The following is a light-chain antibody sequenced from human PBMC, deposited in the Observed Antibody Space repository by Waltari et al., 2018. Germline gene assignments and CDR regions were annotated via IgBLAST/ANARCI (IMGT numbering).Light chain of an antibody. J-gene: IGKJ1*01. Sequence: DIQMTQSPSSVSASVGDRVTITCRASQGISSWLAWYQQKPGKAPNLLIYSASTLQSGVPSRFSGTGSGTDFTLTISSLQPEDFATYFCQQGNSCPWTFGQGTKVEIK. V-gene: IGKV1-12*01. CDR2: SAS. CDR1: QGISSW. CDR3: QQGNSCPWT.